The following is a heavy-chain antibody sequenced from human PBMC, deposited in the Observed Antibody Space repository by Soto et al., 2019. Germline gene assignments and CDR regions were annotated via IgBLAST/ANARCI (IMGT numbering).Heavy chain of an antibody. CDR2: ISHSGST. V-gene: IGHV4-59*12. Sequence: SETLSLTCTFSGGSISGYYWSLIRQHPGKGLEWIGYISHSGSTYYNPSLKSRVIISVDTSKNQFSLSLTSVTAADTAVYYCAREYTYGSNFFDCWGQGALVTVSS. J-gene: IGHJ4*02. CDR1: GGSISGYY. D-gene: IGHD5-18*01. CDR3: AREYTYGSNFFDC.